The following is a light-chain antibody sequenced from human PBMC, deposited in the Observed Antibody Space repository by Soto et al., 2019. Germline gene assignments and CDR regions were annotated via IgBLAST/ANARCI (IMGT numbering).Light chain of an antibody. CDR2: GAS. CDR1: ETIKVY. V-gene: IGKV1-39*01. Sequence: DIQMTQSPSSLSASVGGRVTIRCRASETIKVYLNWYQHKPGKAPNLLIFGASNLRGGVPSRFTGSGSGTDLTLTIDRLQPEDFATYYCQQSYTTPWTFGLGTKVEIK. J-gene: IGKJ1*01. CDR3: QQSYTTPWT.